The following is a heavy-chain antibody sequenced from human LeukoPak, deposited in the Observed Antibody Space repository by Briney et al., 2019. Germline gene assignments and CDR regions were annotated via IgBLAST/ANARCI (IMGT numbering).Heavy chain of an antibody. J-gene: IGHJ4*02. V-gene: IGHV1-2*02. CDR2: IHPRRGDT. Sequence: ASVKVSCKTSGYSFTAFYIHWVRQAPGQGLEWMGWIHPRRGDTNYAQKFQGRVTMTRDTSISTAYLDLSSLRSGDTAVYYCARDGDYGTGSYYRGCIDSWGQGTPVTVSP. D-gene: IGHD3-10*01. CDR1: GYSFTAFY. CDR3: ARDGDYGTGSYYRGCIDS.